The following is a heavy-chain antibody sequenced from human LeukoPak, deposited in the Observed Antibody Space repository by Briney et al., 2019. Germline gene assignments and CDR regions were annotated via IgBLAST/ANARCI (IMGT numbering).Heavy chain of an antibody. CDR2: ISGSGGST. V-gene: IGHV3-23*01. J-gene: IGHJ1*01. CDR3: AKDLSPTYYYDSSGYYSREYFQH. Sequence: GGSLRLSCAASGFTFSSYAMSWVHQAPGKGLEWVSAISGSGGSTYYADSVKGRFTISRDNSKNTLYLQMNSLRAEDTAVYYCAKDLSPTYYYDSSGYYSREYFQHWGQGTLVTVSS. CDR1: GFTFSSYA. D-gene: IGHD3-22*01.